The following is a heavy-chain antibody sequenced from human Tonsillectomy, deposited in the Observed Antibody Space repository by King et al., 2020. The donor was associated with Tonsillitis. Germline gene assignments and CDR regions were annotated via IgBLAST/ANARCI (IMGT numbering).Heavy chain of an antibody. CDR2: ISNDGRQK. V-gene: IGHV3-30*18. CDR1: GFKFSNHA. CDR3: AKERGDDFYYGMDF. D-gene: IGHD3-10*01. Sequence: VQLVESGGGVAQPGRSLRLSCAASGFKFSNHAINWVRQAPGKGLEWVAVISNDGRQKYYAESVEGRFTISRDNSKNTLSLQMNSLKPDDTAVYYCAKERGDDFYYGMDFWGQGTTVTVSS. J-gene: IGHJ6*02.